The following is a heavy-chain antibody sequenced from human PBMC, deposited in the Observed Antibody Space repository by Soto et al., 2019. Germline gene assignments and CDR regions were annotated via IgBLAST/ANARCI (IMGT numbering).Heavy chain of an antibody. CDR1: GGSISSGDYY. CDR3: ARARRNYYYDSSGPRWFDP. V-gene: IGHV4-30-4*01. Sequence: SETLSLTCTVSGGSISSGDYYWSWIRQPPGKGLEWIGYIYYSGSTYYNPSLKSRVTISVDTSKNQFSLKLSSVTAADTAVYYCARARRNYYYDSSGPRWFDPRGQETLVTVSS. J-gene: IGHJ5*01. CDR2: IYYSGST. D-gene: IGHD3-22*01.